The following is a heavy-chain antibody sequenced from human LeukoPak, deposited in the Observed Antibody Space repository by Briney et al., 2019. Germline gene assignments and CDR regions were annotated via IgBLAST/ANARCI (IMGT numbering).Heavy chain of an antibody. Sequence: ASVKVSCKASGYTFTSYGISWVRQAPGQGLEWMGWISAYNGDTNYAQKLQGRVTMTTDTSTSTAYMQLRSLRSDDTAVYYCARDSGVRGIIISENWFDPWGQGTLVTVSS. CDR2: ISAYNGDT. D-gene: IGHD3-10*01. J-gene: IGHJ5*02. CDR1: GYTFTSYG. V-gene: IGHV1-18*01. CDR3: ARDSGVRGIIISENWFDP.